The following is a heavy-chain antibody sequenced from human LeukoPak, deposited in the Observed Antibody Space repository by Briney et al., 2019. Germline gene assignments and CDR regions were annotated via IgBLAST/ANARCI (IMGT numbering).Heavy chain of an antibody. CDR1: GFSLSTSGVG. J-gene: IGHJ5*02. D-gene: IGHD3-10*01. Sequence: SGPALVKPTQTLTLTCTFSGFSLSTSGVGVGCIRQPPGKALQWLALIYWDDEKYYSPSLKSRLSISRDTSRNQVVLTMTNMDPLDTATYFCAHSYYFGSRSYYNVWFAPWGLGTLVTVSS. CDR2: IYWDDEK. V-gene: IGHV2-5*02. CDR3: AHSYYFGSRSYYNVWFAP.